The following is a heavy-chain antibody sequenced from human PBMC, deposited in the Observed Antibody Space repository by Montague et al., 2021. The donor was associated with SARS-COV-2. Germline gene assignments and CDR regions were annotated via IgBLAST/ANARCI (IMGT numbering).Heavy chain of an antibody. J-gene: IGHJ6*02. CDR1: GFTFSSYG. CDR2: ISYDGSNK. Sequence: SLRLSCAASGFTFSSYGMHWVRQAPGKGLGWVAVISYDGSNKYYADSVKGRFTISRDNSKNTLYLQMNSLRAEDTAVYYCAKDFMSLMVYAMVYYYYGMDVWGQGTTVTVSS. V-gene: IGHV3-30*18. D-gene: IGHD2-8*01. CDR3: AKDFMSLMVYAMVYYYYGMDV.